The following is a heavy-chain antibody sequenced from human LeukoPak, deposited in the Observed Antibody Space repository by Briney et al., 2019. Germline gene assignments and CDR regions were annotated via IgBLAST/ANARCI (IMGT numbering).Heavy chain of an antibody. CDR1: GDSIGSYY. D-gene: IGHD3-10*01. Sequence: SETLSLTCTVSGDSIGSYYWSWIRQPPGEGLEWIGYIYYSGSTSYNPSLKSRVTTSIDTSKNQFSLKLTSVTAADTAVYYCARDSGYGSATCWGQGTLVTVSS. J-gene: IGHJ4*02. CDR3: ARDSGYGSATC. CDR2: IYYSGST. V-gene: IGHV4-59*01.